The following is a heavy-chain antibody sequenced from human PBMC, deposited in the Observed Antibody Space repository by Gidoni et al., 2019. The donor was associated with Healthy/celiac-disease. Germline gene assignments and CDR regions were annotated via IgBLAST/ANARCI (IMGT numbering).Heavy chain of an antibody. CDR1: GYSFTSYW. Sequence: EVQLVQSGAEVKKPGESLRISCKGSGYSFTSYWLSWVRQMPGKGLEWMGRIDPSDSYTNYSPSFQGHVTISADKSISTAYLQWSSLKASDTAMYYCASLNQHRGYSEVYYYYMDVWGKGTTVTVSS. J-gene: IGHJ6*03. CDR2: IDPSDSYT. V-gene: IGHV5-10-1*03. D-gene: IGHD5-12*01. CDR3: ASLNQHRGYSEVYYYYMDV.